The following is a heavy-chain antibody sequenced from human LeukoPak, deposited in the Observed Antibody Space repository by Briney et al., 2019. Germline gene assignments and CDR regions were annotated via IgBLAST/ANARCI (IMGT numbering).Heavy chain of an antibody. D-gene: IGHD2-21*01. Sequence: GGSLRLSCAASGFTVSSNYMSWVRQAPGKGLEWVSVIYSGGSTYYADSVKGRFTISRDNSKNTLYLQMNSLRASDTAVYYCAQGAIPYYFDSWGKGTLVTAS. CDR2: IYSGGST. CDR3: AQGAIPYYFDS. CDR1: GFTVSSNY. J-gene: IGHJ4*02. V-gene: IGHV3-66*01.